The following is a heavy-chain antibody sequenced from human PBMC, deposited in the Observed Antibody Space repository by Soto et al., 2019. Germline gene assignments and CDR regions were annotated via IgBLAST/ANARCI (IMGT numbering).Heavy chain of an antibody. CDR3: AKGMQLFDS. Sequence: GSLRLSCAASGFTFSSYGMHWVRQAPGKGLEWVAVISFDGVKKDYADSAKGRFTISRDNSKNTLYLQMNSLRAEDTAVYYCAKGMQLFDSWGQGALVTVSS. CDR1: GFTFSSYG. CDR2: ISFDGVKK. V-gene: IGHV3-30*18. J-gene: IGHJ4*02. D-gene: IGHD1-1*01.